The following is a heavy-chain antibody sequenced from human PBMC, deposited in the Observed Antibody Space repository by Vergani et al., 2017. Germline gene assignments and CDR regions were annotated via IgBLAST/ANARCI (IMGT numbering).Heavy chain of an antibody. CDR3: GRHPYCSGGSCYADL. CDR1: GGSINSNSYY. Sequence: QVQLQESGPGLLKPSQTLSLNCSISGGSINSNSYYWSWVPQPAGKGLEWVGSIYTNGGTTYNPSLKSRVTKSLESYKTQYSLSLTAVTAADAAVYYCGRHPYCSGGSCYADLGGQETLVIV. D-gene: IGHD2-15*01. J-gene: IGHJ5*02. V-gene: IGHV4-61*02. CDR2: IYTNGGT.